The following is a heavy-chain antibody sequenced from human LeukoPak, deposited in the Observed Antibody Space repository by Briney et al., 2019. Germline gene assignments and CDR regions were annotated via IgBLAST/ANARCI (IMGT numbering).Heavy chain of an antibody. J-gene: IGHJ4*02. CDR3: ARVSGSYYRRYYFDY. V-gene: IGHV4-34*01. D-gene: IGHD1-26*01. Sequence: SETLSLTCAVYGGSFSGYYWSWIRQPPGKGLEWIGEINHSGSTNYNPSLKSRVTISVDASKNQFSLKLSSVTAADTAVYYCARVSGSYYRRYYFDYWGQGTLVTVSS. CDR1: GGSFSGYY. CDR2: INHSGST.